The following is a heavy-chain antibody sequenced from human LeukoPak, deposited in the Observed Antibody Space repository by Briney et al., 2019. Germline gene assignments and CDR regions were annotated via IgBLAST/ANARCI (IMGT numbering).Heavy chain of an antibody. D-gene: IGHD5-24*01. Sequence: GGSLRLSCAASGFTFSTYVMSWVRQAPGKGLEWVSAISGSGGSTYYADSVKGRFTISRDNSKNTLYLQMNSLGADDTAVYYCAKVIREVDMSYDYWGQGALVTVSS. CDR2: ISGSGGST. CDR3: AKVIREVDMSYDY. V-gene: IGHV3-23*01. CDR1: GFTFSTYV. J-gene: IGHJ4*02.